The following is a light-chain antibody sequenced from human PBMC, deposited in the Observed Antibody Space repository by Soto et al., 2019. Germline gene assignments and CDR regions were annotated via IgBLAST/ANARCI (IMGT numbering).Light chain of an antibody. J-gene: IGKJ1*01. Sequence: EIVMTQSPATASVSPGERATLSCRASQSVSSTLAWYQQKPGQAPRLLIYGASTRATGIPVRFSGSGSGTEFTLTISSLQSEDFAVYYCQQYNDWPRTFGQGTKV. CDR2: GAS. CDR1: QSVSST. V-gene: IGKV3-15*01. CDR3: QQYNDWPRT.